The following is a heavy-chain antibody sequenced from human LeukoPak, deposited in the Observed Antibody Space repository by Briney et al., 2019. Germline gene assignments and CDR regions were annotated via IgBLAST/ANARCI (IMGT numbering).Heavy chain of an antibody. CDR3: ARGTLGLFRYYYGMDV. Sequence: PSQTLSLTCTVSGGSISSGSYYWSWIRQPAGKGLEWIGRIYTSGSTNYNPSHKSRVTKSVDTSKNQFSLKLSSVTAADTAVYYCARGTLGLFRYYYGMDVWGQGTTVTVSS. D-gene: IGHD2/OR15-2a*01. V-gene: IGHV4-61*02. J-gene: IGHJ6*02. CDR2: IYTSGST. CDR1: GGSISSGSYY.